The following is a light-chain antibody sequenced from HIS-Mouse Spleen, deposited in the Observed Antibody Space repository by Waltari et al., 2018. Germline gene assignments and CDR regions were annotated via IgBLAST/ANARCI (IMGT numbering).Light chain of an antibody. CDR3: CSYAGSYTGV. CDR2: DVS. V-gene: IGLV2-11*01. Sequence: QSALTQPRSVSGSPGQSVTISCTGTSSDVGGYNYVSWYQQHPGKAPKLMICDVSKRHSGVPYRFSGSKSGNTASLTISGLQAEDEADYYCCSYAGSYTGVFGTGTKVTVL. CDR1: SSDVGGYNY. J-gene: IGLJ1*01.